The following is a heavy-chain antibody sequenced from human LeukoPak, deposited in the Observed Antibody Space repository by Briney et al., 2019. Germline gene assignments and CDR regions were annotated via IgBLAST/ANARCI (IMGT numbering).Heavy chain of an antibody. CDR3: ARTTEGGYSNGYFYYYYMDV. D-gene: IGHD4-11*01. CDR2: INHSGST. Sequence: SEILSLTCAVYGGSFSGHYWSWIRQPPGKGLEWIGEINHSGSTNYNPSLKSRVTISVDTSKNQFSLKLSSVTAADTAVYYCARTTEGGYSNGYFYYYYMDVWGKGTTVTISS. V-gene: IGHV4-34*01. J-gene: IGHJ6*03. CDR1: GGSFSGHY.